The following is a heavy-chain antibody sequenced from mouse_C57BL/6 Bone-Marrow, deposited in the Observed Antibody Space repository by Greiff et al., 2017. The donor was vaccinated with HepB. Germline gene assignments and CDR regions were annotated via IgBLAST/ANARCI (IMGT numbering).Heavy chain of an antibody. CDR2: IYPGSGNT. D-gene: IGHD2-4*01. V-gene: IGHV1-76*01. CDR3: ANYDYDGAY. Sequence: VKLQESGAELVRPGASVKLSCKASGYTFTDYYINWVKQRPGQGLEWIARIYPGSGNTYYNEKFKGKATLTAEKSSSTAYMQLSSLTSEDSAVYFCANYDYDGAYWGQGTLVTVSA. J-gene: IGHJ3*01. CDR1: GYTFTDYY.